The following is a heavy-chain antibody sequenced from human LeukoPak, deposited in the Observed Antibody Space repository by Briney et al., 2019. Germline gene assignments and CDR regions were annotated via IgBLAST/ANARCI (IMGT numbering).Heavy chain of an antibody. CDR3: AKGAVGITMIVVVTPFDY. Sequence: GGSLRLSCAASGFTFSIYAMSWVRQAPGKGLEWVSAISGSGGSTYYADSVKGRFTISRDNSKNTLYLQMNSLRAEDTAVYYCAKGAVGITMIVVVTPFDYWGQGTLVTVSS. V-gene: IGHV3-23*01. J-gene: IGHJ4*02. CDR2: ISGSGGST. CDR1: GFTFSIYA. D-gene: IGHD3-22*01.